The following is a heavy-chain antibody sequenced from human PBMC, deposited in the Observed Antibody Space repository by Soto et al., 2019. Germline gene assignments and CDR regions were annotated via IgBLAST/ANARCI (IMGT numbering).Heavy chain of an antibody. CDR3: ARGYYDFWSGNLKSYYYYYYMDV. CDR2: MNPNSGNT. CDR1: GYTFTSYD. V-gene: IGHV1-8*01. J-gene: IGHJ6*03. Sequence: ASVKVSCKASGYTFTSYDINWVRQATGQGLEWMGWMNPNSGNTGYAQKFQGRVTMTRNTSISTAYMELGSLRSEDTAVYYWARGYYDFWSGNLKSYYYYYYMDVWGKGTTVTVSS. D-gene: IGHD3-3*01.